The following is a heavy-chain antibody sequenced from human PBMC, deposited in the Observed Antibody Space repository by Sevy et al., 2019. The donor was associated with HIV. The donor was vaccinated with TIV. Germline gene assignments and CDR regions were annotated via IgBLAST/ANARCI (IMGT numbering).Heavy chain of an antibody. D-gene: IGHD3-22*01. CDR2: FDPEDDEK. J-gene: IGHJ4*02. V-gene: IGHV1-24*01. CDR3: ATTKDYYDSSGYPFDY. Sequence: ASVKVSCKVSGYTLTELSVHWVRQAPGKGLEWMATFDPEDDEKIYAQKFQGRVTMTEDTSTDTAYMELSSLRSEDTAVDYCATTKDYYDSSGYPFDYWGQGTLVTVSS. CDR1: GYTLTELS.